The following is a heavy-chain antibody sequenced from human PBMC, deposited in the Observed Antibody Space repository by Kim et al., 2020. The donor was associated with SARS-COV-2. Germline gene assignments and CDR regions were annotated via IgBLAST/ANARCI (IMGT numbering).Heavy chain of an antibody. D-gene: IGHD3-22*01. CDR3: ATRGYYDSSGIFDY. Sequence: PSFQGQVTISADKSISTAYLQGSSLKASDTAMYYCATRGYYDSSGIFDYWGQGTLVTVSS. V-gene: IGHV5-51*01. J-gene: IGHJ4*02.